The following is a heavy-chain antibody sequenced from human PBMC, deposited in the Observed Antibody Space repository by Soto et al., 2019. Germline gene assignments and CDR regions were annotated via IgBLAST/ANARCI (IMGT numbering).Heavy chain of an antibody. V-gene: IGHV4-4*02. CDR3: ARVVGGYYYGMDV. D-gene: IGHD2-2*01. CDR1: GGSISSSNW. J-gene: IGHJ6*02. Sequence: QVQLQESGPGLVKPSGTLSLTCAVSGGSISSSNWWSWVRQPPGKGLEWIGEIYHSGSTNYNPSLNGRXXISVDKYKNQFSLKLSSVTAADTAVYYCARVVGGYYYGMDVWGQGTTVTVSS. CDR2: IYHSGST.